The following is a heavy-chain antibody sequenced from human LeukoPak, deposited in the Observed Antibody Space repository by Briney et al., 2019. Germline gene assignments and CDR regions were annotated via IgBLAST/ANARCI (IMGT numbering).Heavy chain of an antibody. D-gene: IGHD4-11*01. J-gene: IGHJ4*02. CDR2: ISGSGGTT. CDR1: GFTFSSYA. CDR3: ARVVDHDYSDYYLDY. V-gene: IGHV3-23*01. Sequence: GGSLRLSCAASGFTFSSYAMTWVRQAPGKVLEWVSTISGSGGTTYYADSVKGRFTISRDNSKNTLYLQMNSLRAEDTAVYYCARVVDHDYSDYYLDYWGQGTLVTVSS.